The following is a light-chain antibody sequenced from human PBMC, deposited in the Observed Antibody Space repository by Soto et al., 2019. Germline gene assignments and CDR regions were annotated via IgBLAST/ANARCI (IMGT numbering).Light chain of an antibody. V-gene: IGKV1-5*03. Sequence: DIQMTQSPSMVSASVGDRVTITCRPSQSIRSWLAWYQVKPGKAPKLLIYKASTLDSGVPSRFSGSGSGTDFTLTISDLQPDDFATYYCQQYDTYSVTFGPGTKVEIK. CDR2: KAS. J-gene: IGKJ3*01. CDR1: QSIRSW. CDR3: QQYDTYSVT.